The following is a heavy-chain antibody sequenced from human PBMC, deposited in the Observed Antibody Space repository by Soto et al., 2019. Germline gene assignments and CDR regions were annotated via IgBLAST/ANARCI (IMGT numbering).Heavy chain of an antibody. Sequence: GGSLRLSCSASGFTFSSYAMHWVRQAPGKGLEYVSAISSNGGSTYYADSVKGRFTISRDNSKNTLYLQMSSLRAEDTAVYYCVKGYYDSSGYYVGTIFDYWGQGTLVTVSS. CDR1: GFTFSSYA. J-gene: IGHJ4*02. CDR3: VKGYYDSSGYYVGTIFDY. D-gene: IGHD3-22*01. V-gene: IGHV3-64D*06. CDR2: ISSNGGST.